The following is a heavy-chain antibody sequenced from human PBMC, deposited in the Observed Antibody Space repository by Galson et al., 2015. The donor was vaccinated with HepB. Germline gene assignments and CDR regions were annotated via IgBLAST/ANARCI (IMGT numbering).Heavy chain of an antibody. Sequence: SGAEVKKPGESLTISCKGSGYSFTSYWIGWVRQMPGKGLEWMGIIYPGDSDTRYSPSFQGQVTISADKSISTAYLQWSSLKASDTAMYYRARRGLNGDSSGYFGYWGQGTLVTVSS. CDR2: IYPGDSDT. CDR3: ARRGLNGDSSGYFGY. CDR1: GYSFTSYW. D-gene: IGHD3-22*01. J-gene: IGHJ4*02. V-gene: IGHV5-51*01.